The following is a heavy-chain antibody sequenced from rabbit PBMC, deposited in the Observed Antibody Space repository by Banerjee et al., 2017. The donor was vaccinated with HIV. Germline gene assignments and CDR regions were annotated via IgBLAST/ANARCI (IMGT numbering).Heavy chain of an antibody. Sequence: QSLEESGGDLVKPGASLTLTCTASGFDLSSYYYMCWVRQAPGKGLELIACIYTSSSGSTYYASWAKGRFTISKTSSTTVTLQMTSLTAADTATYFCARSAASSGWGMDLWGQGTLVTVS. D-gene: IGHD4-1*01. V-gene: IGHV1S40*01. J-gene: IGHJ6*01. CDR2: IYTSSSGST. CDR1: GFDLSSYYY. CDR3: ARSAASSGWGMDL.